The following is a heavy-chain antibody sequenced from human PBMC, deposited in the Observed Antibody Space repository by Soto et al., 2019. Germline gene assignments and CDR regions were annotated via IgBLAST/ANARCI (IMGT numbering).Heavy chain of an antibody. CDR3: ARSSSYSSGWYGNYYYYGMDV. Sequence: SSETLSLTCTVSGGSISSYYWSWIRQPPGKGLEWIGYIYYSGSTNYNPSLKSRVTISVDTSKNQFSLKLSSVTAADTAVYYCARSSSYSSGWYGNYYYYGMDVWGQGTTVTVSS. CDR1: GGSISSYY. D-gene: IGHD6-19*01. J-gene: IGHJ6*02. V-gene: IGHV4-59*01. CDR2: IYYSGST.